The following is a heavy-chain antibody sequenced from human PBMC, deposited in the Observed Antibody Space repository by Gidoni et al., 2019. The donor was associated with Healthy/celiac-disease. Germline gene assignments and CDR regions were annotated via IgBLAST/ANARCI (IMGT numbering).Heavy chain of an antibody. D-gene: IGHD4-4*01. V-gene: IGHV3-33*01. CDR2: IGYDGSNK. Sequence: QVQLVESGVVVVQPWRSLRLSCAASGFTFSSYGMHWVRQAPGKGLEGVAVIGYDGSNKYYADSVKGRFTISRDNSKNTLYLQMNSLRAEDTAVYYCAREEPVTHYYYGMDVWGQGTTVTVSS. CDR1: GFTFSSYG. CDR3: AREEPVTHYYYGMDV. J-gene: IGHJ6*02.